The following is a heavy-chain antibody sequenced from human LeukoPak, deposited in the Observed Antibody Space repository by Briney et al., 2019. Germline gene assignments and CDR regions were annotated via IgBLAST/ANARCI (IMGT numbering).Heavy chain of an antibody. CDR1: GGSISSGSYY. J-gene: IGHJ5*02. V-gene: IGHV4-61*02. Sequence: SETLSLTCTVSGGSISSGSYYWSWIRQPAGKGLEWIGRIYTSGSTNYNPSLKSRVTISVDTSKNQFSLKLSSVTAADTAVYYCAREISSTSCYTCWFDPWGQGTLVTVSS. CDR2: IYTSGST. CDR3: AREISSTSCYTCWFDP. D-gene: IGHD2-2*02.